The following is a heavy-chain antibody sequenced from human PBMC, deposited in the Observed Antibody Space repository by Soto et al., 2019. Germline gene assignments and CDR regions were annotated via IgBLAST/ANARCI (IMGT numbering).Heavy chain of an antibody. Sequence: SETLSLTCTVSGGSISSYYWSWIRQPPGKGLEWIGYIYYSGSTNYNPSLKSRVTISVDTSKNQFSLKRSSVTAADTAVYYCARHPISGSFDAFDIWGQGTMVTVSS. CDR2: IYYSGST. J-gene: IGHJ3*02. V-gene: IGHV4-59*08. CDR3: ARHPISGSFDAFDI. D-gene: IGHD1-26*01. CDR1: GGSISSYY.